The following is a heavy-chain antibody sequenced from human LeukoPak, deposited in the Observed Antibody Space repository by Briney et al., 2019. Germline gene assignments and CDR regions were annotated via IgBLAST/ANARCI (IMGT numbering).Heavy chain of an antibody. J-gene: IGHJ6*03. V-gene: IGHV4-34*01. CDR1: GGSFSGYY. CDR2: INHSGST. D-gene: IGHD3-10*01. CDR3: AREVRGRYLYYYYMDV. Sequence: PSETLSLTCAVYGGSFSGYYWSWIRQPPGKGLEWIGEINHSGSTNYNPSLKSRVTISVDTSKNQFSLKLSSVTAADTAVYYCAREVRGRYLYYYYMDVWGKGTTVTVSS.